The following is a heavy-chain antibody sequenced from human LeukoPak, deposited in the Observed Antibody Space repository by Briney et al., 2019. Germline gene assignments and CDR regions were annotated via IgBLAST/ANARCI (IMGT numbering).Heavy chain of an antibody. CDR3: ANPLTSMDV. J-gene: IGHJ6*02. CDR1: GFAFSNYG. Sequence: PRRSLRLSCAASGFAFSNYGMHWVRQAPGKGLEWVALMSSDGSNKYYADSVKGRFSISRDNSKNTLFLQMNSLRGEDTAVYYCANPLTSMDVWGQGTTVTVSS. V-gene: IGHV3-30*18. CDR2: MSSDGSNK.